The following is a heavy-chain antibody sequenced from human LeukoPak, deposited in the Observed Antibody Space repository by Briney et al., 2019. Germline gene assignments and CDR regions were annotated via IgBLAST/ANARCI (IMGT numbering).Heavy chain of an antibody. J-gene: IGHJ4*02. V-gene: IGHV3-23*01. CDR3: AKEAGDYYYFDY. D-gene: IGHD4-17*01. Sequence: GGSLRLSCAAFGFTFSNYAMSWVRQAPGKGLEWVSSISATTAYYADSVKGRFTISKDDSENTLYLQMNSLRAADTALYYCAKEAGDYYYFDYWGQGTLVTVSS. CDR1: GFTFSNYA. CDR2: ISATTA.